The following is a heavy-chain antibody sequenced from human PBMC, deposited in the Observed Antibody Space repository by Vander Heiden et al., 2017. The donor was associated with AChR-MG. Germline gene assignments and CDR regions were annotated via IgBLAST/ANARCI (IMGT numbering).Heavy chain of an antibody. CDR2: IDWDDDK. J-gene: IGHJ4*01. V-gene: IGHV2-70*01. Sequence: QVTLRESGPALVKPTQTLTLTCTFSGFSLSTSGMCVSWIRQPPGKALEWLALIDWDDDKYYSTSLKTRLTISKDTSKNQVVLTMTNMETVDTATYYCARLKRGQGVGDYFDYWGHVTLVTVSS. CDR3: ARLKRGQGVGDYFDY. CDR1: GFSLSTSGMC. D-gene: IGHD3-10*01.